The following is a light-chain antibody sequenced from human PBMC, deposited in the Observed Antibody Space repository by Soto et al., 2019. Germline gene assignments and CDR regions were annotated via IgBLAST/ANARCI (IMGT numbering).Light chain of an antibody. CDR2: GAS. CDR3: QQYNNWPLYT. Sequence: EIVMTQSTATLSVSPGERATLSCRASQSVSSNLAWYQQKPGQAPRLLIYGASTRATGIPARFSGSGSGTEFTLTISSLQSEDFAVYYCQQYNNWPLYTCGQGTKLEIK. J-gene: IGKJ2*01. CDR1: QSVSSN. V-gene: IGKV3-15*01.